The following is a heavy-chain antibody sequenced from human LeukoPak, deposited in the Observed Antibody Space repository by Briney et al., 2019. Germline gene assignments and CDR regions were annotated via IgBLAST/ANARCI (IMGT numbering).Heavy chain of an antibody. CDR1: GGSISSGSYY. V-gene: IGHV4-61*10. CDR3: ARNTVTPDAFDI. Sequence: PSETLSLTCTVSGGSISSGSYYWSWIRQPAGKGLEWIGYIYYSGSTNYNPSLKSRVTISVDTSKIRFSLKLSSVTAADTAVYYCARNTVTPDAFDIWGQGTMVTVSS. D-gene: IGHD4-17*01. J-gene: IGHJ3*02. CDR2: IYYSGST.